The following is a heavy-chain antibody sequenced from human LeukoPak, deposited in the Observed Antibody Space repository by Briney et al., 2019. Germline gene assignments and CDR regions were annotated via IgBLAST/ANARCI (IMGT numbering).Heavy chain of an antibody. J-gene: IGHJ4*02. D-gene: IGHD6-19*01. CDR3: ARGSGIAVAGTSSPFDY. Sequence: PGRSLRLSCAASGFTFSSYGMHWVRQAPGKGLEWVAVISYDGSNKYYADSVKGRFTISRDNSKNTLYLQMNSLRAEDTAVYYCARGSGIAVAGTSSPFDYWGQGTLVTVSS. CDR2: ISYDGSNK. V-gene: IGHV3-30*03. CDR1: GFTFSSYG.